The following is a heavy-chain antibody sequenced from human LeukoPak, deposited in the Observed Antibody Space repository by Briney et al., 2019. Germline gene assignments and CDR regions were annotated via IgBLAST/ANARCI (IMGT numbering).Heavy chain of an antibody. CDR3: AKESGLSFDS. J-gene: IGHJ4*02. V-gene: IGHV4-31*03. CDR2: IYYSGLT. D-gene: IGHD3-3*01. CDR1: GVSITTGGSY. Sequence: SETLSLTCTVSGVSITTGGSYWTWLRQLPERGLEWLGYIYYSGLTSYNPSLQSRLSISRDTSKNQFSLTLTSVTAADTAVYYCAKESGLSFDSWGQGGLVTVSS.